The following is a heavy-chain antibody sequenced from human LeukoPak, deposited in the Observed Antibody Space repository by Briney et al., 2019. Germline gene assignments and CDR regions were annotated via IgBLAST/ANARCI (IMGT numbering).Heavy chain of an antibody. D-gene: IGHD2-21*02. J-gene: IGHJ4*02. V-gene: IGHV3-11*05. CDR1: GFTFSDYY. CDR3: ARAEGGPATAIY. Sequence: SGGSLRLSCAASGFTFSDYYMSWIRQAPGRGLEWVSYISTGSSYTNYADSVKGRFTISRDNAKNSLYLQMNSLRAEDTALYYCARAEGGPATAIYWGQGTLVTVSS. CDR2: ISTGSSYT.